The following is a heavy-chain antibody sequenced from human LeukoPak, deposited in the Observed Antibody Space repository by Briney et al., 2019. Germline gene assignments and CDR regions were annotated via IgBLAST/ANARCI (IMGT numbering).Heavy chain of an antibody. CDR3: ARADRVGATNYFDY. CDR1: GGSISSSSYY. D-gene: IGHD1-26*01. CDR2: IYYSGST. V-gene: IGHV4-39*07. J-gene: IGHJ4*02. Sequence: SETLSLTCTVSGGSISSSSYYWGWIRQPPGKGLEWIGSIYYSGSTYYNPSLKSRVTISVDTSKNQFSLKLSSVIAADTAVYYCARADRVGATNYFDYWGQGTLVTVSS.